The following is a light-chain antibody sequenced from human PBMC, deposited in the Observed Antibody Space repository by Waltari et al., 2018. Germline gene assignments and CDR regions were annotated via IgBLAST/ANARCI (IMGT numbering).Light chain of an antibody. Sequence: IGLTQSPATLSLSPGERATLSCRPNKSACVYLAWYQQKPGQPPRLLICDASKRATVIPARFSASGSGTDFTLTISSLEPEDSAVYYCQQRNNWPLTFGGGTKVEIK. V-gene: IGKV3-11*01. CDR1: KSACVY. CDR3: QQRNNWPLT. J-gene: IGKJ4*01. CDR2: DAS.